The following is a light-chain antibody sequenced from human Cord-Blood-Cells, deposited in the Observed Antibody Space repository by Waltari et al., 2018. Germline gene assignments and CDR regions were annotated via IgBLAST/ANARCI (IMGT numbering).Light chain of an antibody. CDR1: SSNIGAGYD. J-gene: IGLJ2*01. Sequence: QSVLTQPPSVSGVPGQRVTISCNGSSSNIGAGYDVHWYQQLPGTAPKLLISGSSNRTSGVPDQFPGSKSGASASLAITGLQAEDEADYYCQAYDSSLSVVFGGGTKLTVL. V-gene: IGLV1-40*01. CDR3: QAYDSSLSVV. CDR2: GSS.